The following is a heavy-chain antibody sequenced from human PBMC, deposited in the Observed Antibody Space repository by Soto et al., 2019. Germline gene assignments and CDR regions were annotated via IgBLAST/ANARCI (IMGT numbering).Heavy chain of an antibody. J-gene: IGHJ4*02. V-gene: IGHV1-69*13. CDR2: IIPIFGTA. CDR3: ARGSHSPGIAVAGYYF. D-gene: IGHD6-19*01. CDR1: GVPFSSYA. Sequence: GASVKVSCKASGVPFSSYAINWVRQAPGQGLEWMGGIIPIFGTANYAQRFQGRVTITADESTSTAYMELSSLTSEDTAMYYCARGSHSPGIAVAGYYFWGQGNLVTVSS.